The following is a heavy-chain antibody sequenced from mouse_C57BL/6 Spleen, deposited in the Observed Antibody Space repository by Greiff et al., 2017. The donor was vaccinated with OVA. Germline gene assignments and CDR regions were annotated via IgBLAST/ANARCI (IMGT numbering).Heavy chain of an antibody. D-gene: IGHD3-2*02. V-gene: IGHV1-72*01. CDR2: IDPNSGGT. J-gene: IGHJ3*01. CDR3: AREKAQATLAWFAY. CDR1: GYTFTSYW. Sequence: QVQLQQSGAELVKPGASVKLSCKASGYTFTSYWMHWVKQRPGRGLEWIGRIDPNSGGTKYNEKFKSKATLTVDKPSSTAYMQLSSLTSEDSAVYYCAREKAQATLAWFAYWGQGTLVTVSA.